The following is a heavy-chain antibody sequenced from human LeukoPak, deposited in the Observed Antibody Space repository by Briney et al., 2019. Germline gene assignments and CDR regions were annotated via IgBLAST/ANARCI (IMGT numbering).Heavy chain of an antibody. D-gene: IGHD1-7*01. V-gene: IGHV1-69*10. CDR2: IIPIFGIA. CDR3: ARDNWNYGGWVDH. CDR1: GGTFTIYA. Sequence: SVKVSFKASGGTFTIYAISWVRQAPGQGLEWMGWIIPIFGIANYAQKFQGRVTITADKSTSTAYMELSSLRSEDTAVYYCARDNWNYGGWVDHWGQGTLVTVSS. J-gene: IGHJ5*02.